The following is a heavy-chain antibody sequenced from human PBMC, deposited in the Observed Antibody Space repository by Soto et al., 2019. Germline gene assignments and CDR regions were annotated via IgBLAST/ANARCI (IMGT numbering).Heavy chain of an antibody. CDR2: ISGSGGNT. CDR1: GFIFSSYA. Sequence: EVQLLESGGGLVQPGGSLRLSCAASGFIFSSYAMSWVRQAPGKGLEWVSGISGSGGNTYYADSVKGRFTISRDNSKNPLHLQVNSLRAADTAVYYCAKGGSAVVHYYYYMDVWGKGTTVTVSS. V-gene: IGHV3-23*01. CDR3: AKGGSAVVHYYYYMDV. D-gene: IGHD2-2*01. J-gene: IGHJ6*03.